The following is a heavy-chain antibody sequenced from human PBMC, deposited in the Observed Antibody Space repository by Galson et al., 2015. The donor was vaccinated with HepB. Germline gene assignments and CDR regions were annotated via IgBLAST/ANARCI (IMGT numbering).Heavy chain of an antibody. CDR3: ARDRAPDFWSGYNFDYYMDV. V-gene: IGHV3-30*03. CDR2: ISYDGNKK. D-gene: IGHD3-3*01. CDR1: GFTFSSYG. Sequence: SLRLSCAGSGFTFSSYGIHWVRQAPGKGLEWVAAISYDGNKKYYADSVKGRFVVSRDNAKNSLYLQLNSLRVEDTAVYYCARDRAPDFWSGYNFDYYMDVWGKGTTVTVSS. J-gene: IGHJ6*03.